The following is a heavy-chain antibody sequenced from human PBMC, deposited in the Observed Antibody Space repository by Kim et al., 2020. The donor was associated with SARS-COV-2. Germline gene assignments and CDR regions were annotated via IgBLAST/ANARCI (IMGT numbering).Heavy chain of an antibody. V-gene: IGHV4-39*01. CDR1: GGSISSSSYY. D-gene: IGHD6-19*01. J-gene: IGHJ3*02. CDR3: AITPGHSSGCCPFDI. Sequence: SETLSLTCTVSGGSISSSSYYWGWIRQPPGKGLEWIGSIYYSGSTYYNPSLKSRVTISVDTSKNQFSLKLSSVTAADTAVYYCAITPGHSSGCCPFDIWGQGTMVTVSS. CDR2: IYYSGST.